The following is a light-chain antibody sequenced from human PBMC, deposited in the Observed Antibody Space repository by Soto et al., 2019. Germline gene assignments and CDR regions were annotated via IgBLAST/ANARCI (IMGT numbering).Light chain of an antibody. CDR1: QSVSSN. J-gene: IGKJ1*01. V-gene: IGKV3-15*01. Sequence: EIVMTQSPATLSVSPGERATLSCRASQSVSSNLAWYQQKPGQAPRLLIYGASTRATGIPARFSGCGSGTEFTLTISSLQSEDFAVYYCQQYNNLPQTFGQGTKVEIK. CDR3: QQYNNLPQT. CDR2: GAS.